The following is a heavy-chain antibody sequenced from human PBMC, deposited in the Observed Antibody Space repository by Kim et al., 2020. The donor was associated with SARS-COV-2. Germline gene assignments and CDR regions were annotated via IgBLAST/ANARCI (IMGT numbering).Heavy chain of an antibody. CDR3: AKDPEAYCGGDCYRYYGMDV. Sequence: GGSLRLSCAASGFTFSNYGMHWVRQAPGKGLEWVAVISYDGRNKYYADSVKGRFTISRDNSKNTLYLQMNSLRAEDTAVYYCAKDPEAYCGGDCYRYYGMDVWGQGTTVTVSS. CDR2: ISYDGRNK. CDR1: GFTFSNYG. V-gene: IGHV3-30*18. J-gene: IGHJ6*02. D-gene: IGHD2-21*02.